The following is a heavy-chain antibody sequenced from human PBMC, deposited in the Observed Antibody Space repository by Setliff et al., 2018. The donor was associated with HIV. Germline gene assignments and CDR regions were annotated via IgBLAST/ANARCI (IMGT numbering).Heavy chain of an antibody. CDR2: IHYRGST. CDR1: GDSFTDNY. CDR3: ARYKCINFACVGFDI. J-gene: IGHJ3*02. Sequence: SETLSLTCIVSGDSFTDNYWTWIRQPPGKGLEWIGYIHYRGSTNYHPSLRGRVTMSVDTSKNQVSLKLTSVTAADTAVYYCARYKCINFACVGFDIWGQGTVVTVSS. V-gene: IGHV4-59*01. D-gene: IGHD3-9*01.